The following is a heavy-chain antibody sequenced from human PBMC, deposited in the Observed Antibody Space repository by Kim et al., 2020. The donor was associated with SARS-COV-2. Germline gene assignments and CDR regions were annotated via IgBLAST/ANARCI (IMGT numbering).Heavy chain of an antibody. Sequence: SVKVSCKASGGTFSSYAISWVRQAPGQGLEWMGGIIPIFGTANYAQKFQGRVTITADKSTSTAYMELSSLRSEDTAVYYCARDRGAYCGGDCYSGPFDYWGQGTLVTVSS. D-gene: IGHD2-21*02. V-gene: IGHV1-69*06. J-gene: IGHJ4*02. CDR2: IIPIFGTA. CDR3: ARDRGAYCGGDCYSGPFDY. CDR1: GGTFSSYA.